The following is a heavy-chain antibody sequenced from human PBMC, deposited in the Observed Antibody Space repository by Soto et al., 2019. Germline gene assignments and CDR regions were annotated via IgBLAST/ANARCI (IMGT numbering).Heavy chain of an antibody. V-gene: IGHV1-18*01. CDR1: AYTFTNYA. J-gene: IGHJ4*02. Sequence: QVRLVQSGAEVKKPGASVRVSCQTSAYTFTNYAVSWVRQAPGQGLEWMGWTSGDNGNTIYAQKFLGRVAMNTATSNRIAYMELRRLRSADTAVYYCATVLLGYCSGGSCYSDSWGQGTLVTVSS. CDR2: TSGDNGNT. D-gene: IGHD2-15*01. CDR3: ATVLLGYCSGGSCYSDS.